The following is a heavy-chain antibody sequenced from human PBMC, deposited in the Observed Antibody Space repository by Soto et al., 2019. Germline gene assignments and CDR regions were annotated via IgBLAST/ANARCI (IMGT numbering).Heavy chain of an antibody. CDR2: ISYDEIDK. Sequence: SLRLSCAASGFTFSNYTMHWVRQAPGKGLEWVALISYDEIDKYFADAVKGRFTISRDNSKNTLYLQMDSLRAEDTAVYYCAGRSGSSDYWGRGTLVTVLL. CDR3: AGRSGSSDY. CDR1: GFTFSNYT. D-gene: IGHD3-10*01. J-gene: IGHJ4*02. V-gene: IGHV3-30*04.